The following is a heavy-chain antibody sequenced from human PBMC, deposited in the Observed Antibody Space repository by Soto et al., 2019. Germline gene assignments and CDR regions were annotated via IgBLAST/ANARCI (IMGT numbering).Heavy chain of an antibody. D-gene: IGHD3-16*02. CDR2: MNPNSGNT. J-gene: IGHJ3*02. CDR1: GYTFTSYE. V-gene: IGHV1-8*01. CDR3: ARVAMITFGGVIASDAFDI. Sequence: ASVKVSCKASGYTFTSYEINWVRQATGQGLEWMGWMNPNSGNTGYAQKFQGRVTMTRNTSISTAYMELSSLRSEDTAVYYCARVAMITFGGVIASDAFDIWGKGTMVTVSS.